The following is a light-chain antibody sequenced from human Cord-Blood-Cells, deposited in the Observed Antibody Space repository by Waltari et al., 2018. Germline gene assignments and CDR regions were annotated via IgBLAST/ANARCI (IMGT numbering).Light chain of an antibody. Sequence: SYVLTQPPSASVAPGKTARITCGGNNIGRKRVHWYQQKPGQAPVLVVYDDSDRPSGIPERFSGSNSGNTATLTISRVEAGDEADYYCQVWDSSSDHPVFGGGTKLTVL. V-gene: IGLV3-21*03. CDR1: NIGRKR. J-gene: IGLJ2*01. CDR3: QVWDSSSDHPV. CDR2: DDS.